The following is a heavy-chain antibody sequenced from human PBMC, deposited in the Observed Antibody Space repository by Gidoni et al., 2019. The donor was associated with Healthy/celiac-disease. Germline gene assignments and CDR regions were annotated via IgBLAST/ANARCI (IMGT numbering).Heavy chain of an antibody. CDR2: ISGSGGST. J-gene: IGHJ4*02. D-gene: IGHD1-26*01. CDR3: AKTYSQWERDY. CDR1: GFTCSSYA. V-gene: IGHV3-23*01. Sequence: EVQLLESGGGLVQPGGSLRLSCPASGFTCSSYAMSCVRQAPGKGVEWVSAISGSGGSTYYADSVKGRFTISRDNAKNTLYLQMNSLRAEDTAVYYCAKTYSQWERDYWGQGTLVTVSS.